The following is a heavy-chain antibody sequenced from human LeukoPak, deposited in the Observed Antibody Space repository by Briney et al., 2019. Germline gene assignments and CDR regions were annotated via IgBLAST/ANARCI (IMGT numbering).Heavy chain of an antibody. Sequence: PSETLSLTCAVYGGSFSGYYWSWIRQPPGKGLEWIGEINHSGSTNYNPSLKSRVTISVDTSKNQFSLKLSSVTAGDTAVYYCARADSSSCRWFDPWGQGTLVTVSS. V-gene: IGHV4-34*01. CDR2: INHSGST. CDR3: ARADSSSCRWFDP. J-gene: IGHJ5*02. D-gene: IGHD6-13*01. CDR1: GGSFSGYY.